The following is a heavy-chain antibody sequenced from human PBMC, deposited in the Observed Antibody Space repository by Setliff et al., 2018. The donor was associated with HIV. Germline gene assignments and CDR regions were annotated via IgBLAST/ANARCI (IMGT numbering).Heavy chain of an antibody. CDR2: INPNSGGT. CDR1: GYTLAGYF. Sequence: GASVKVSCKASGYTLAGYFMHWVRQAPGQGLEWMGWINPNSGGTNYAQNFKDRVTVTRDTSTSTVYMDLSSLRPEDTAVYYCARETQTGTGSYLNWGQGTLVTVSS. CDR3: ARETQTGTGSYLN. J-gene: IGHJ4*02. D-gene: IGHD3-10*01. V-gene: IGHV1-2*02.